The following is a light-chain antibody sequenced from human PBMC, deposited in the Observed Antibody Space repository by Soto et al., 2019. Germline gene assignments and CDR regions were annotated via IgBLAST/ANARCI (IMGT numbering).Light chain of an antibody. Sequence: QSVLTQPPSASGTPGQRATISCSGSSSNIGGNTVNWYRQVPGTAPKLLIYSNDQRPSGVPDRLSGSKSGTSASLAISGLQSEDEADYYCAAWDDSLDGLYVVGTGTKVTVL. CDR3: AAWDDSLDGLYV. CDR2: SND. V-gene: IGLV1-44*01. CDR1: SSNIGGNT. J-gene: IGLJ1*01.